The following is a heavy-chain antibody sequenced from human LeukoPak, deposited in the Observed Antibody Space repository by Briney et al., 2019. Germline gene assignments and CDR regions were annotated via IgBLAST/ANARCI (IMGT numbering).Heavy chain of an antibody. V-gene: IGHV4-39*07. CDR1: GGSISSSSYY. D-gene: IGHD6-13*01. Sequence: PSETLSLTCTVSGGSISSSSYYWGWIRQPPGKGLEWIGSIYYSGSTYYNPSLKSRVTISVDTSKNQFSLKLSSVTAADTAVYYCARGHSIAAAGTADYWGQGTLVTVSS. J-gene: IGHJ4*02. CDR3: ARGHSIAAAGTADY. CDR2: IYYSGST.